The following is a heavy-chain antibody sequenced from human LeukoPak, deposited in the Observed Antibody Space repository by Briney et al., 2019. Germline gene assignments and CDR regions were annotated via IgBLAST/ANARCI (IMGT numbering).Heavy chain of an antibody. CDR3: ARHLEYSSSWVRFDP. D-gene: IGHD6-13*01. CDR2: IYHSGST. J-gene: IGHJ5*02. Sequence: SGTLSLTCAVSGGSISSSNWWSWVRQPPGKGLEWIGEIYHSGSTNYNPSLKSRVTISVDKSKNQFSLKLSSVTAADTAVYYCARHLEYSSSWVRFDPWGQGTLVSVSS. CDR1: GGSISSSNW. V-gene: IGHV4-4*02.